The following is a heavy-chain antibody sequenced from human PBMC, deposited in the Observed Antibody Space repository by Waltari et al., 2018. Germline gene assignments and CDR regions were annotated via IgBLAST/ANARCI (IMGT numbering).Heavy chain of an antibody. CDR2: IIPIFGTA. D-gene: IGHD6-13*01. V-gene: IGHV1-69*12. CDR3: ATGDRIAAAGYNWFDP. CDR1: GGTFSSYA. J-gene: IGHJ5*02. Sequence: QVQLVQSAAEVKKPGSSVKVSCKASGGTFSSYAISWVRQAPGQGLEWMGGIIPIFGTANYAQKFQGRVTITADESTSTAYMELSSLRSEDTAVYYCATGDRIAAAGYNWFDPWGQGTLVTVSS.